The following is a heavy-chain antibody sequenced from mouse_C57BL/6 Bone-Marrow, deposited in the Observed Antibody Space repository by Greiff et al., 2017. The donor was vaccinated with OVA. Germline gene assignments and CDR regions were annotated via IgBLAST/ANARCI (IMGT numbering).Heavy chain of an antibody. J-gene: IGHJ1*03. V-gene: IGHV14-2*01. CDR1: GFNIKDYY. CDR3: ARSRFITTVVATDWYFDV. Sequence: VQLQQSGAELVKPGASVKLSCTASGFNIKDYYMHWVKQRTEQGLEWIGRIDPEDGETKYAPKFQGKATITADTSSNTAYLQLSSLTSEDSAVYFCARSRFITTVVATDWYFDVWGTGTTVTVSS. CDR2: IDPEDGET. D-gene: IGHD1-1*01.